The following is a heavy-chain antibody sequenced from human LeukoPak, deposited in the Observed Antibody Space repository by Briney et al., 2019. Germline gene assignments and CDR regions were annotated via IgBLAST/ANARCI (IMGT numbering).Heavy chain of an antibody. V-gene: IGHV3-30*02. Sequence: GGSLRLSCAASGFTFSSYGMHWVRQAPGKGLEWVAFIRYDGSNKYYADSVKGRFTISRDNSKNTLYLQMNSLRAEDTAVYYCAKRGKVYVVDTAMAGGLPFDYWGQGTLVTVSS. CDR2: IRYDGSNK. CDR1: GFTFSSYG. CDR3: AKRGKVYVVDTAMAGGLPFDY. D-gene: IGHD5-18*01. J-gene: IGHJ4*02.